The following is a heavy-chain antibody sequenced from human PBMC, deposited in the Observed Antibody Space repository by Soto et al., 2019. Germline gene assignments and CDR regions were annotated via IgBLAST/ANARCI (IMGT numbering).Heavy chain of an antibody. J-gene: IGHJ5*02. CDR3: ARGGSYCSSTSCYRGWFDP. Sequence: QATRKGREWMGWISAYNGNTNYAQKLQGRVTMTTDTSTSTAYMELRSLRSDDTAVYYCARGGSYCSSTSCYRGWFDPWGQGTLVTVSS. V-gene: IGHV1-18*01. CDR2: ISAYNGNT. D-gene: IGHD2-2*01.